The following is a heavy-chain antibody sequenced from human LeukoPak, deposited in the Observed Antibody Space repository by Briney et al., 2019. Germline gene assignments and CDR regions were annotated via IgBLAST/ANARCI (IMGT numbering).Heavy chain of an antibody. Sequence: ASVKVSCKASGGTFSSYAISWVRQAPGQGLEWMGRIIPILGIANYAQKFQGRVTITADKSTSTAYMELSSLRAEDTAVYYCAKGGNRYGDYTAYWGQGTLVTVSS. J-gene: IGHJ4*02. V-gene: IGHV1-69*04. CDR3: AKGGNRYGDYTAY. CDR2: IIPILGIA. CDR1: GGTFSSYA. D-gene: IGHD4-17*01.